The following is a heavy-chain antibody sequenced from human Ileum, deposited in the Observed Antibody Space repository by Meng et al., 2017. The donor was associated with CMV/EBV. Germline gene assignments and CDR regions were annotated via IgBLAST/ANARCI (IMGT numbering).Heavy chain of an antibody. V-gene: IGHV3-74*01. CDR2: IQSDGSIT. J-gene: IGHJ4*02. CDR1: GFTFSSYW. CDR3: AKDPSQYCSSTSCSDY. D-gene: IGHD2-2*01. Sequence: GGSLRLSCAVSGFTFSSYWMHWVRQAPGKGLEWVSRIQSDGSITTYAGSVEGRFTISRDNAKNTLYLQMHNLRAEDTAVYYCAKDPSQYCSSTSCSDYWGQGTLVTVSS.